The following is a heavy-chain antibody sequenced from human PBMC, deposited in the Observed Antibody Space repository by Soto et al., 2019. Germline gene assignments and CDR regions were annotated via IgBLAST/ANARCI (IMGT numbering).Heavy chain of an antibody. V-gene: IGHV1-69*06. Sequence: QVQLVQSGAEVKKPGSSVKVTCKASGGTFSSQAISWVRQAPGQGLEWMGGMTPIFGTANNAQKFQGRVTITADKSTSTAYMELTSLRSEDTAVYYCARERVRDGYNSHYFGMDVWGQGTTVTVSS. D-gene: IGHD5-12*01. CDR3: ARERVRDGYNSHYFGMDV. J-gene: IGHJ6*02. CDR2: MTPIFGTA. CDR1: GGTFSSQA.